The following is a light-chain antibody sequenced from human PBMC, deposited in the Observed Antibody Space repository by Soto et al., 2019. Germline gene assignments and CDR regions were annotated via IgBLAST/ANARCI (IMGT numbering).Light chain of an antibody. Sequence: QSVLTQPASVSGSPGQSITISCTGTSSDVGGYNYVSWYQQHPGKAPKLIIYEVSNRPSGVSNRFSGSKSGNTASLTISGLQAEDEVDYYCSSYTSSNTLYVFGTGTKLTVL. V-gene: IGLV2-14*01. CDR3: SSYTSSNTLYV. J-gene: IGLJ1*01. CDR1: SSDVGGYNY. CDR2: EVS.